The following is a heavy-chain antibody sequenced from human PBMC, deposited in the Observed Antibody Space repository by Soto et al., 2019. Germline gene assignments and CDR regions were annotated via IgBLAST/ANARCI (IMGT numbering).Heavy chain of an antibody. CDR3: ARDRDYGEGNWFDP. CDR2: ISSSGSTI. CDR1: GFTSSSYE. J-gene: IGHJ5*02. V-gene: IGHV3-48*03. D-gene: IGHD4-17*01. Sequence: PGGSLRLFCAASGFTSSSYEMNWVRQAPGKGLEWVSYISSSGSTIYYADSVKGRFTISRDNAKNSLYLQMNSLRAEDTAVYYCARDRDYGEGNWFDPYRQGTLVTVAS.